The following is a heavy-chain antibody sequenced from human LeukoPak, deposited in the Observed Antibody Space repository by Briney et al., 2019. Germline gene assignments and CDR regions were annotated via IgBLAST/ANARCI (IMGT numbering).Heavy chain of an antibody. V-gene: IGHV1-69*13. CDR2: IIPIFDTA. CDR3: ARDLVGSHTGYSSGAWDY. CDR1: GGTFISYA. D-gene: IGHD3-9*01. Sequence: SVKVSCKASGGTFISYAISWVRQAPGQGLEWMGGIIPIFDTADYAQKFQGRLTITADESTSTAYMQLSSLRSEDTAVYYCARDLVGSHTGYSSGAWDYWGQGTLVTVSS. J-gene: IGHJ4*02.